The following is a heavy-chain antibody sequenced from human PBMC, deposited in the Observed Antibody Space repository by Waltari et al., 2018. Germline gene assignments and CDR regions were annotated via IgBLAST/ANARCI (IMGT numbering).Heavy chain of an antibody. D-gene: IGHD3-3*01. CDR3: ARDPEWLLSGYYSDY. V-gene: IGHV3-30-3*01. J-gene: IGHJ4*02. CDR2: ISYDGSNK. CDR1: GFTFSSYA. Sequence: QVQLVESGGGVVQPGRSLRLSCAASGFTFSSYAMHWVRQAPGKGLEWVAVISYDGSNKYYADSVKGRFTISRDNSKNTLYLQMNSLRAEDTAVYYCARDPEWLLSGYYSDYWGQGTLVTVSS.